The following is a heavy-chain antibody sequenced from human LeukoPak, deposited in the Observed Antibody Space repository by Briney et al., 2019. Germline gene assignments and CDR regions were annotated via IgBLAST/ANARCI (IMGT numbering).Heavy chain of an antibody. CDR2: ISPSGGST. D-gene: IGHD2-21*01. J-gene: IGHJ4*02. CDR1: GYTFTSYY. Sequence: GASVKVSCKASGYTFTSYYMHWVRQAPGQGLEWMGIISPSGGSTSYAQKFQGRVTMTRDTSTSTVYMELSSLRSEDTAVYYCARIAYCGGDCYLNSLDYWGQGTLVTVSS. V-gene: IGHV1-46*03. CDR3: ARIAYCGGDCYLNSLDY.